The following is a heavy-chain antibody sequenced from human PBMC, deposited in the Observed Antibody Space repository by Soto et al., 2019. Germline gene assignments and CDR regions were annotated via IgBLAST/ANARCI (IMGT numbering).Heavy chain of an antibody. J-gene: IGHJ4*02. CDR2: IYYSGST. D-gene: IGHD1-26*01. Sequence: SETLSLTCTVSGGSISSYYWSWIRQPPGKGLEWIGYIYYSGSTNYNPSLKSRVTISVDTSKNQFSLKLSSVTAADTAVYYCARAGSGSYYDGYFDYWGQGTLVTVSS. CDR1: GGSISSYY. CDR3: ARAGSGSYYDGYFDY. V-gene: IGHV4-59*01.